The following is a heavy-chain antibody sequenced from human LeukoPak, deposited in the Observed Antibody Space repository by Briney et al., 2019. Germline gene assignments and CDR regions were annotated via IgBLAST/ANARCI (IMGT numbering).Heavy chain of an antibody. CDR3: ARDDAAADPGGY. J-gene: IGHJ4*02. D-gene: IGHD6-13*01. Sequence: GGSLRLSCAASGFTFSSYGMHWVRQAPGKGLEWAAVIWYDGSNKYYADSVKGRFTISRDNSKNTLYLQMNSLRAEDTAVYYCARDDAAADPGGYWGQGTLVTVSS. V-gene: IGHV3-33*01. CDR1: GFTFSSYG. CDR2: IWYDGSNK.